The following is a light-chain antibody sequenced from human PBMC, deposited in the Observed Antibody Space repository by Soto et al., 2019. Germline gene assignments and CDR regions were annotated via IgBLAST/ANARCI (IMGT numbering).Light chain of an antibody. CDR1: QSISSW. Sequence: DIQMTQSPSTLSASVGDRVIITCRASQSISSWLAWYQQKPGKAPKLLIYKASSLESGVPSRFSGSGSGTEFTLTISSLQSDDFATYYCQQYNSYSWTFGQGTKVEIK. J-gene: IGKJ1*01. CDR2: KAS. CDR3: QQYNSYSWT. V-gene: IGKV1-5*03.